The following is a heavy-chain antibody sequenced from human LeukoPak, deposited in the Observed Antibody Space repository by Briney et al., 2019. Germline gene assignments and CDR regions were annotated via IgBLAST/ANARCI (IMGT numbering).Heavy chain of an antibody. CDR3: ARGSRTYNYGDYASDYMDV. D-gene: IGHD4-17*01. J-gene: IGHJ6*03. Sequence: GGSLRLSCAASGFTFSSYAMHWVRQAPGKGLEWVAVISYDGSNKYYADSVKGRFTISRDNSKNTLYLQMNSLRAEDTAVYYCARGSRTYNYGDYASDYMDVWGKGTTVTVSS. V-gene: IGHV3-30*04. CDR1: GFTFSSYA. CDR2: ISYDGSNK.